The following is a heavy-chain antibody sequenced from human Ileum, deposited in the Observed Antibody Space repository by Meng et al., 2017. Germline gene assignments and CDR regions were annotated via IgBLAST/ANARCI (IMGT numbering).Heavy chain of an antibody. Sequence: EVTLVEAGGCLVKPGVSLRLSCAASGFTFSSYSMNWVRQAPGKGLEWVSSISSSSSYIYYADSVKGRFTISRDNAKNSLYLQMNSLRAEDTAVYYCARDGYSSSSFDYWGQGTLVTVSS. V-gene: IGHV3-21*01. CDR1: GFTFSSYS. J-gene: IGHJ4*02. D-gene: IGHD6-13*01. CDR3: ARDGYSSSSFDY. CDR2: ISSSSSYI.